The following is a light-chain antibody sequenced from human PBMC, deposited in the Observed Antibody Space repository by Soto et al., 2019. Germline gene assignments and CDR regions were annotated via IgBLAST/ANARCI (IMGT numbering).Light chain of an antibody. CDR1: QSISSW. CDR2: DAS. V-gene: IGKV1-5*01. CDR3: QQYNSYSWT. Sequence: DIQMTQSPSTLSASVGDRVTITCLASQSISSWLAWYQQKPGKAPKLLIYDASSLESGVPSRFSGSGSGTEFTLTISSLQPDDFATYYYQQYNSYSWTFGQGTKV. J-gene: IGKJ1*01.